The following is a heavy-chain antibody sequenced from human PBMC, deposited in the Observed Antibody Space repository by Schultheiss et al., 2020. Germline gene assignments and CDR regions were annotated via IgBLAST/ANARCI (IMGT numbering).Heavy chain of an antibody. D-gene: IGHD3-10*01. CDR3: ARGSPLWFGEGWFDP. J-gene: IGHJ5*02. Sequence: SETLSLTCTVSGGSISSYYWSWIRQPPGKGLEWIGYIYYSGSTNYNPSLKSRVTISVDTSKNQLSLRLTSVTAADTAVYYCARGSPLWFGEGWFDPWGQGTLGTVSS. V-gene: IGHV4-59*01. CDR1: GGSISSYY. CDR2: IYYSGST.